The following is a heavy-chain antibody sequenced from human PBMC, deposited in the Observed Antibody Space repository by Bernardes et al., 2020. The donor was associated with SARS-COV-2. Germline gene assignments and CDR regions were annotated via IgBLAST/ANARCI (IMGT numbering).Heavy chain of an antibody. CDR2: LNSDGTTT. J-gene: IGHJ5*02. D-gene: IGHD3-16*01. Sequence: GGSLRLSCAASGFTLSNSWMHWVRKAPGKGLVWVSRLNSDGTTTRYADSVKGRFTISRDNAKNTLFLQMNSLRVEDTAVYYCTRGREGGNWFDPWGQGTLVTGSP. V-gene: IGHV3-74*01. CDR3: TRGREGGNWFDP. CDR1: GFTLSNSW.